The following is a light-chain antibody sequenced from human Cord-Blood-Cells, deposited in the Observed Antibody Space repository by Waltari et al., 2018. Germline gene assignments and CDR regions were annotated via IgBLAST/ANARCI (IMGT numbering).Light chain of an antibody. Sequence: SYELTQPPSVSVSPGQTASITCSGDKLGDTYACWYQQKPGQSPWLVIYQDSKRPSGIPERFSGSNSGNTATLTISGTQAMDEADYYCQAWDSSNVVFGGGTKLTVL. J-gene: IGLJ2*01. CDR2: QDS. CDR3: QAWDSSNVV. CDR1: KLGDTY. V-gene: IGLV3-1*01.